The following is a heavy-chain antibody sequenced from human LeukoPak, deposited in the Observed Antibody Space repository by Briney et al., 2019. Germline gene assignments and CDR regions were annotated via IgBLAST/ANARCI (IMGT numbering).Heavy chain of an antibody. J-gene: IGHJ3*02. Sequence: PGRSLRLSCAASGFTFSSYGMHWVRQAPGKGLEWVAVISYDGSNKNYADSVKGRFTISRDNSKNTLYLQMNSLRAEDTAVYYCAKSSDSSGPFDIWGQGTTVTVSS. V-gene: IGHV3-30*18. CDR2: ISYDGSNK. CDR1: GFTFSSYG. D-gene: IGHD3-22*01. CDR3: AKSSDSSGPFDI.